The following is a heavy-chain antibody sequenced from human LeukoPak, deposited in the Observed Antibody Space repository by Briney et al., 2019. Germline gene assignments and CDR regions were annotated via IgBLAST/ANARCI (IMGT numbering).Heavy chain of an antibody. D-gene: IGHD2/OR15-2a*01. V-gene: IGHV4-4*07. Sequence: PSETLSLTCTVSGGSISSYYWSWIRQPAGKGLEWIGRISSSGSTDYNPSLKSRVTMSVDTSKTQFSLKLSSVTAADTAVYYCAREGRSSTQGYWGQGTLVTVSS. CDR2: ISSSGST. J-gene: IGHJ4*02. CDR3: AREGRSSTQGY. CDR1: GGSISSYY.